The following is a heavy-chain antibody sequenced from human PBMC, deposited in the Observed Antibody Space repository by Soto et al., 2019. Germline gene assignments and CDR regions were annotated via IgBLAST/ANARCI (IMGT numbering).Heavy chain of an antibody. CDR3: ARLKYGPGDY. Sequence: SETLSLTCTVSGGSISSSSSYWDWIRQPPEKGLEWIASISYSGNTYYKPSLKSRVTISIDTSKNQFSLKVYSVTAADTAVYYCARLKYGPGDYWGQGTLVTVSS. D-gene: IGHD2-8*01. J-gene: IGHJ4*02. V-gene: IGHV4-39*01. CDR2: ISYSGNT. CDR1: GGSISSSSSY.